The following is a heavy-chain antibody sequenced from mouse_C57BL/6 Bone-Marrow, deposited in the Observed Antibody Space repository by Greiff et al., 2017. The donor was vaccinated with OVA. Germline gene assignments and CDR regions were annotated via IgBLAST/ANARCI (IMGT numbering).Heavy chain of an antibody. CDR3: ARDYYGSSWYFDD. J-gene: IGHJ1*03. CDR2: INPNNGGT. D-gene: IGHD1-1*01. CDR1: GYTFTDYY. Sequence: EVQLQQSGPELVKPGASVKISCKASGYTFTDYYMNWVKQSHGKSLEWIGDINPNNGGTSYNQKFKGKATLTVDKSSSTAYMELRSLTSEDSAVYYCARDYYGSSWYFDDWGTGTTVTVSS. V-gene: IGHV1-26*01.